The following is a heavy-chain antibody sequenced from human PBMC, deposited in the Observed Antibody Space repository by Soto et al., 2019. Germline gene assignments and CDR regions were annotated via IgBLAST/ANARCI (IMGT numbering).Heavy chain of an antibody. CDR3: ARDKITGLFDY. J-gene: IGHJ4*02. V-gene: IGHV4-34*01. Sequence: SESLSLTCAVYGGSFSGYYWTWIRQPPETGLEWIGEINHSGSTNYNPSLKSRVTISVDTSKNQFSLKLTSVTAADTAVYYCARDKITGLFDYWGQGTLVTVSS. D-gene: IGHD2-8*02. CDR2: INHSGST. CDR1: GGSFSGYY.